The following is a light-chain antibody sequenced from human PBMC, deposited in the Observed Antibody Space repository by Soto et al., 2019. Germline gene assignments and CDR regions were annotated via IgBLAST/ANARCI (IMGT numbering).Light chain of an antibody. J-gene: IGKJ2*01. V-gene: IGKV1-5*01. CDR1: QTISSS. CDR2: EAT. CDR3: QQHNDYTPVT. Sequence: DIQMTQSPSTLSASVGDRVTITCRASQTISSSLAWYQHKPGKAPKLLIFEATTLQSGVPSRFSGSGFGTEFTLTITGLQPDDFATYYCQQHNDYTPVTFGQGTKLEIK.